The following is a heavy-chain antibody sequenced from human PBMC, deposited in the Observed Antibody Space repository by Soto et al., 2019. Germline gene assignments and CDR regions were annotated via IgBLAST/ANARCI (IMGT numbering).Heavy chain of an antibody. CDR3: ARDRNKLWKNDAFDI. CDR1: GDSLNSYY. CDR2: TYFSGDP. D-gene: IGHD1-1*01. J-gene: IGHJ3*02. Sequence: QVQLQESGPGLVKPSETLSLTCSVSGDSLNSYYWGWIRQSPGKGLEWHGYTYFSGDPKYNPSPQSRISISVDTTENQFSLRLTSVTAADTAVYFCARDRNKLWKNDAFDIWGQGTMVTVSS. V-gene: IGHV4-59*01.